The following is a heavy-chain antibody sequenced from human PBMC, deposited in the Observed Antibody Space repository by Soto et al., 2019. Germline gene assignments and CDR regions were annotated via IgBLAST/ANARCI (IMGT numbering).Heavy chain of an antibody. CDR1: GFTFSRYG. Sequence: LRLSCAASGFTFSRYGMHWVRQAPGKGLEWVAVISYDGSNKYYADSVKGRFTISRDNSKNTLYLQMNSLRAEDTAVYYCAKDQGYSSGWEMWFDPWGQVTLVTVSS. CDR3: AKDQGYSSGWEMWFDP. V-gene: IGHV3-30*18. J-gene: IGHJ5*02. CDR2: ISYDGSNK. D-gene: IGHD6-19*01.